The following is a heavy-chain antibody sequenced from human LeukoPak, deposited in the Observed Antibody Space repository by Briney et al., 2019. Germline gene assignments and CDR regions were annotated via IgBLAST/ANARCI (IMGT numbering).Heavy chain of an antibody. CDR3: ARGDLPSIAVAGPNDY. V-gene: IGHV1-18*01. J-gene: IGHJ4*02. D-gene: IGHD6-19*01. Sequence: GASVKVSCKASGYTFTSYGIGWVRQAPGQGLEWMGWVSAYNGNTNYAQKLQGRVTMTTDTSTSTAYMELRSLRSDDTAVYYCARGDLPSIAVAGPNDYWGQGTLVTVSS. CDR2: VSAYNGNT. CDR1: GYTFTSYG.